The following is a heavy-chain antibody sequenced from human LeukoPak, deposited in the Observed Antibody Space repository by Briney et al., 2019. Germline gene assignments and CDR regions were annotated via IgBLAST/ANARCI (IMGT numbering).Heavy chain of an antibody. CDR3: AKDITDYRDTATDYFDC. Sequence: GGSLRLSCAASGFTFSGYGMHWVRQAPGKGLEWVAVIWCGGSSIGYADSVKGRFTISRDNAKNSLYLHMNSLRAENTALYSCAKDITDYRDTATDYFDCCGQGTLVPVSS. CDR1: GFTFSGYG. V-gene: IGHV3-9*01. CDR2: IWCGGSSI. J-gene: IGHJ4*02. D-gene: IGHD5-18*01.